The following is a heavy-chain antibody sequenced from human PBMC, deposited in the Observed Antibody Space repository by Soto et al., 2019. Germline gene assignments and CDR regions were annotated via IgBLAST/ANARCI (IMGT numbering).Heavy chain of an antibody. Sequence: SETLSLTCTVSGDSISRYHWSWIRQPPGKGLEWIGYIYYSGSTNYNPSLKSRVTISIDTSKNQFSLKLSSVTAADTAVYYCARAEVGYGSGSYDFDYWGQGTLVTVS. J-gene: IGHJ4*02. D-gene: IGHD3-10*01. CDR2: IYYSGST. CDR3: ARAEVGYGSGSYDFDY. V-gene: IGHV4-59*01. CDR1: GDSISRYH.